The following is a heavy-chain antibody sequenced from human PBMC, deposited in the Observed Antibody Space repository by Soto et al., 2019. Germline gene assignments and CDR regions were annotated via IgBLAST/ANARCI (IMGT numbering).Heavy chain of an antibody. CDR1: GFTFSNAW. D-gene: IGHD6-19*01. CDR3: AKEEFIAVAGTWWFDP. CDR2: ISYDGSNK. Sequence: VQLVESGGGLVKPGGSLRLSCAASGFTFSNAWMSWVRQAPGKGLEWVAVISYDGSNKYYADSVKGRFTISRDNSKNTLYLQMNSLRAEDTAVYYCAKEEFIAVAGTWWFDPWGQGTLVTVSS. J-gene: IGHJ5*02. V-gene: IGHV3-30*18.